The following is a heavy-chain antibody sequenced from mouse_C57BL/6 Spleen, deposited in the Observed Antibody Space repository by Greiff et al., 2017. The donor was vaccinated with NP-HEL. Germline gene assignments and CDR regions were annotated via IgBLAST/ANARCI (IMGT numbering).Heavy chain of an antibody. CDR3: ARGTGLGDYFDY. D-gene: IGHD2-4*01. CDR2: ISNGGGST. V-gene: IGHV5-12*01. J-gene: IGHJ2*01. CDR1: GFTFSDYY. Sequence: EVMLVESGGGLVQPGGSLKLSCAASGFTFSDYYMYWVRQTPEKRLEWVAYISNGGGSTYYPDTVKGRFTISRDIAKNTLYLQMSRLKSEDTAMYYCARGTGLGDYFDYWGQGTTLTVSS.